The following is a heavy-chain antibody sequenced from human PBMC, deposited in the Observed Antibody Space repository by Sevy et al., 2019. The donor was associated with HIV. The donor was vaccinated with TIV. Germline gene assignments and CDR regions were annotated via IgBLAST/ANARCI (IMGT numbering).Heavy chain of an antibody. CDR1: GFTFSNYG. V-gene: IGHV3-30*04. CDR3: AAGRHIVVVTAMAWFDH. J-gene: IGHJ5*02. D-gene: IGHD2-21*02. Sequence: GGSLRLSCAASGFTFSNYGMHWVRQAPGKGLEWVAGISYDGSNKYYADSVKGRFTISRDNSKNTLYLQMNSLRAEDTAVYYCAAGRHIVVVTAMAWFDHWGQGTLVTVSS. CDR2: ISYDGSNK.